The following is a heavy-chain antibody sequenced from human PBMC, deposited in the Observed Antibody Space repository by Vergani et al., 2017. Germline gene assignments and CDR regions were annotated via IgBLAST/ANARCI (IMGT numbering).Heavy chain of an antibody. D-gene: IGHD3-9*01. CDR1: GGSITSSSYY. Sequence: QLHLQESGPGLVKPSETLSLTCTVSGGSITSSSYYWGWIRQPPGKGREWIGNIYHSGGAYYNPSLKVRVTIAADTSKNQFSLEVTSVTAADAAIYFCARTDTFILRFFHWDLWGQGTLVTVSS. CDR2: IYHSGGA. V-gene: IGHV4-39*01. J-gene: IGHJ4*02. CDR3: ARTDTFILRFFHWDL.